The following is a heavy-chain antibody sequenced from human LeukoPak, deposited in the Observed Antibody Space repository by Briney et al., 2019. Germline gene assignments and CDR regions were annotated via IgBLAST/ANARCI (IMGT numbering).Heavy chain of an antibody. V-gene: IGHV3-21*04. D-gene: IGHD3-3*01. CDR2: ISSSSSYI. CDR1: GFTFSSYT. J-gene: IGHJ4*02. CDR3: ARDWRSPGGY. Sequence: KAGGSLRLSCAASGFTFSSYTMNWVRQAPGKGVEWVSSISSSSSYIYYADSVKGRITISRDNAKNSLYLQMNSLRAEDTAVYYCARDWRSPGGYWGQGTLVTVSS.